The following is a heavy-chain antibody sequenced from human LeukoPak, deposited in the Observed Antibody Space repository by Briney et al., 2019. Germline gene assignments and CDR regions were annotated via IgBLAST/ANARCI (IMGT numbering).Heavy chain of an antibody. CDR3: ARDLTYCGGDCY. CDR2: ISSSGGTI. V-gene: IGHV3-48*03. CDR1: GFTFNSYE. J-gene: IGHJ4*02. Sequence: GGSLRLSCAGSGFTFNSYEMNWVRQAPGKGLEWVSYISSSGGTIYYADSVKGRFTISRDNAKKSLYLQMNSLRAEDTAVYYCARDLTYCGGDCYWGQGTLVTVSS. D-gene: IGHD2-21*02.